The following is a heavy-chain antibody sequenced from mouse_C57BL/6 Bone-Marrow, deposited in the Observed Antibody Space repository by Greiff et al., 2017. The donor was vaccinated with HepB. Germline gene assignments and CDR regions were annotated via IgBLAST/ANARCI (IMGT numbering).Heavy chain of an antibody. CDR1: GFTFSSYA. V-gene: IGHV5-9-1*02. CDR3: TREGDYYGSLDY. J-gene: IGHJ2*01. Sequence: DVMLVESGEGLVKPGGSLKLSCAASGFTFSSYAMSWVRQTPEKRLEWVAYISSGGDYIYYADTVKGRFTISRDNARNTLYLQMSSLKSEDTAMYYCTREGDYYGSLDYWGQGTTLTVSS. CDR2: ISSGGDYI. D-gene: IGHD1-1*01.